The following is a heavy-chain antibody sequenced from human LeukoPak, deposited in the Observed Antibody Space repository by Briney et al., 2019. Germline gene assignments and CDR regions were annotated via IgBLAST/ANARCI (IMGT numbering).Heavy chain of an antibody. J-gene: IGHJ5*02. D-gene: IGHD4-11*01. CDR1: GYTFTSYG. V-gene: IGHV1-18*01. CDR3: ARVTTVTNYLGFDP. Sequence: GASVKVSCKASGYTFTSYGISWVRQAPGQGLEWMGWISAYNGNTNYEQKLQGRVTMTTDTSTSTAYMELRSLRSDDTAVYYCARVTTVTNYLGFDPWAREPWSPSPQ. CDR2: ISAYNGNT.